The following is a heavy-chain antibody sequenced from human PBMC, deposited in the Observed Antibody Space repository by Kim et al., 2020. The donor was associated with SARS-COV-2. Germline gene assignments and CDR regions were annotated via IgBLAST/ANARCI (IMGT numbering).Heavy chain of an antibody. CDR2: INHSGST. D-gene: IGHD3-10*01. Sequence: SETLSLTCAVYGGSFSGYYWSWIRQPPGKGLEWIGEINHSGSTNYNPSLKSRVTISVDTSKNQFSLKLSSVTAADTAVYYCARKKINYYGSGKSRGYDYFDYWGQGTLVTVSS. CDR1: GGSFSGYY. J-gene: IGHJ4*02. CDR3: ARKKINYYGSGKSRGYDYFDY. V-gene: IGHV4-34*01.